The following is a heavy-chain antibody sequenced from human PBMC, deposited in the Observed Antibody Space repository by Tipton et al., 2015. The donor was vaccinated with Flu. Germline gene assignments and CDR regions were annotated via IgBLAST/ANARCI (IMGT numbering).Heavy chain of an antibody. D-gene: IGHD3-3*01. Sequence: TLSLTCSVSGDSITIGYYWGWIRQPPGKGLEWIGSVYHSGSTYYNPSLKGRVTLSVDTSKNQFSLKMSSVTAADTAVYYRARIFGVTLNNGIDPWGQGTLVIVSS. CDR2: VYHSGST. CDR3: ARIFGVTLNNGIDP. CDR1: GDSITIGYY. J-gene: IGHJ5*02. V-gene: IGHV4-38-2*02.